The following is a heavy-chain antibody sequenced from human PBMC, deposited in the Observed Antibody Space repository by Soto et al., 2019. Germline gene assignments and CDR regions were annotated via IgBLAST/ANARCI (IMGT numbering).Heavy chain of an antibody. CDR3: AKVRENRSSTSCYIPGGYYYYYMDG. Sequence: GGSLRLSCAASGFTFSSYAMSWVRQAPGKGLEWVSAISGSGGRTYYADSVKGRFTISRDNSKNTLYLQMNSLRADDTAVYYCAKVRENRSSTSCYIPGGYYYYYMDGWGKVTTVTVSS. D-gene: IGHD2-2*02. CDR1: GFTFSSYA. V-gene: IGHV3-23*01. J-gene: IGHJ6*03. CDR2: ISGSGGRT.